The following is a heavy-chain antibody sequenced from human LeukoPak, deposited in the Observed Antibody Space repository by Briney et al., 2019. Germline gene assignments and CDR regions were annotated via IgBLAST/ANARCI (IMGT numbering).Heavy chain of an antibody. V-gene: IGHV3-30-3*01. D-gene: IGHD3-9*01. Sequence: ERSLRLSCAASGFTFSSYSMHWVRQAPGKGLEWVAVISSDGGNKYYADSVKGRFTISRDNSKNTLYLQMNSLRAEDTAVYYCARVNYDILTGYYRGYNYYGMDVWGQGTTVTVSS. J-gene: IGHJ6*02. CDR3: ARVNYDILTGYYRGYNYYGMDV. CDR1: GFTFSSYS. CDR2: ISSDGGNK.